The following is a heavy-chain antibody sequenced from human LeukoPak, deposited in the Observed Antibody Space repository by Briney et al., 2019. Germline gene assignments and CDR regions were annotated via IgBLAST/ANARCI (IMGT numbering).Heavy chain of an antibody. Sequence: GASVKVSCKASGYTFTSYYMHWVRQAPGQGLEWMGIINPSGGSTSYAQKFQGRVTMTRDTSTSTVYMELSSLRSEDTAVYYCASASRDCSGGICYSYYYYMDVWGKGTTVAISS. CDR1: GYTFTSYY. CDR2: INPSGGST. CDR3: ASASRDCSGGICYSYYYYMDV. V-gene: IGHV1-46*01. D-gene: IGHD2-15*01. J-gene: IGHJ6*03.